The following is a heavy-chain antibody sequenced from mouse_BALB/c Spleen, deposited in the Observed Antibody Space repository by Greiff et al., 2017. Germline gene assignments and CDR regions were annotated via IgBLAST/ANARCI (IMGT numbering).Heavy chain of an antibody. J-gene: IGHJ4*01. V-gene: IGHV1-14*01. D-gene: IGHD2-4*01. Sequence: VHVKQSGPELVKPGASVKMSCKASGYTFTSYVMHWVKQKPGQGLEWIGYINPYNDGTKYNEKFKGKATLTSDKSSSTAYMELSSLTSEDSAVYYCAREQNDYRYAMDYWGQGTSVTVSS. CDR1: GYTFTSYV. CDR2: INPYNDGT. CDR3: AREQNDYRYAMDY.